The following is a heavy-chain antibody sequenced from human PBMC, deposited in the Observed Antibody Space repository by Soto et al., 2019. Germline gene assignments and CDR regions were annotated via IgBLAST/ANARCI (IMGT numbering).Heavy chain of an antibody. CDR2: IVVGSGNT. D-gene: IGHD5-12*01. CDR1: GFTFTSSA. Sequence: SVKVSCKASGFTFTSSAMQWVRQARGQRLEWIGWIVVGSGNTNYAQKFQERVTITRDMSTSTAYMELSSLRSEDTAVYYCAVGPRYSGYDYGSSSSYIDVRGQRTTVPVS. CDR3: AVGPRYSGYDYGSSSSYIDV. V-gene: IGHV1-58*02. J-gene: IGHJ6*02.